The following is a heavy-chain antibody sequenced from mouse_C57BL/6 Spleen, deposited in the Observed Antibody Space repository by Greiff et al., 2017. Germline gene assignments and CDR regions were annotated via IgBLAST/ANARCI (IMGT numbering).Heavy chain of an antibody. CDR3: TLPAWFAY. CDR1: GFNIKDDY. CDR2: IDPENGDT. J-gene: IGHJ3*01. Sequence: EVQLQESGAELVRPGASVKLSCTASGFNIKDDYMHWVKQRPEQGLEWIGWIDPENGDTEYASKFQGKATITADTSSNTAYLQLSSLTSEDTAVYYCTLPAWFAYWGQGTLVTVSA. V-gene: IGHV14-4*01. D-gene: IGHD2-10*01.